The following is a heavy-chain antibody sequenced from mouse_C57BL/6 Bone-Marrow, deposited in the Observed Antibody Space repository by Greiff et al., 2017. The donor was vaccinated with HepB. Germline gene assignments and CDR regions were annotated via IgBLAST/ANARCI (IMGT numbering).Heavy chain of an antibody. Sequence: EVQLQQSGPELVKPGASVKIPCKASGYTFTDYNMDWVKQSHGKSLEWIGDINPNNGGTIYNQKFKGKATLTVDKSSSTAYMELRSLTSEDTAVYYCARSTMVTTKSAWFAYWGQGTLVTVSA. CDR3: ARSTMVTTKSAWFAY. D-gene: IGHD2-2*01. J-gene: IGHJ3*01. V-gene: IGHV1-18*01. CDR2: INPNNGGT. CDR1: GYTFTDYN.